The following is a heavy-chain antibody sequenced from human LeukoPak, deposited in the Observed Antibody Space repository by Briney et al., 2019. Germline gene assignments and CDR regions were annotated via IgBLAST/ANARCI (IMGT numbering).Heavy chain of an antibody. J-gene: IGHJ4*02. Sequence: SETLSLTLTVSGGSISSSRYYWGWIRQPPGKGREWIGSIHYSGSTYYNPTLKSRVTISVDTSKNQFSLKRSSVTAADTAVYYSARLADIVLMGYAVDWGQGTQATVSS. CDR3: ARLADIVLMGYAVD. CDR1: GGSISSSRYY. V-gene: IGHV4-39*01. CDR2: IHYSGST. D-gene: IGHD2-8*01.